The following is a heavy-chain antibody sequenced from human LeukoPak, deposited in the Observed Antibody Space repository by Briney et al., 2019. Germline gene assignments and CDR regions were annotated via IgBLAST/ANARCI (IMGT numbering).Heavy chain of an antibody. D-gene: IGHD5-18*01. Sequence: PGGSLRLSCAASGFTFSSYSMTWVRQAPGKGLEWVSSISSSSSYIYYADSVKGRFTISRDNAKNSLYLQMNSLRAEDTAVYYCARDDRGYSYGPYYFDYWGQGTLVTVSS. CDR1: GFTFSSYS. J-gene: IGHJ4*02. V-gene: IGHV3-21*01. CDR3: ARDDRGYSYGPYYFDY. CDR2: ISSSSSYI.